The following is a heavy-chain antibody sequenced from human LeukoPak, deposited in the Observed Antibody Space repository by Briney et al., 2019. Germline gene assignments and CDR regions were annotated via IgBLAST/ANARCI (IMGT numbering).Heavy chain of an antibody. J-gene: IGHJ4*02. D-gene: IGHD3-22*01. CDR1: GYTFTSYY. Sequence: ASVKVSCKASGYTFTSYYMPWVRQAPGQGLEWMGIINPSGGSTSYAQKFQGRVTMTRDTSTSTVYMELSSLRSEDTAVYYCARGGSVIVVVIDFDYWGQGTLVTVSS. V-gene: IGHV1-46*01. CDR3: ARGGSVIVVVIDFDY. CDR2: INPSGGST.